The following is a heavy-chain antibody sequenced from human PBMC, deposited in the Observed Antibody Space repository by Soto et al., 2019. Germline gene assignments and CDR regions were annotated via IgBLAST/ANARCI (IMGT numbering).Heavy chain of an antibody. V-gene: IGHV4-39*07. CDR1: GGSSSGSSYC. Sequence: PLETLPHTWTVSGGSSSGSSYCWGWIRTPPGKGLEWIGNIYYNGNTNYNPSLKSRVTISVDTSKNQFSLRLISVTAADTAKYFCAREGNLGRWLQPLDFWGQGTLVTVSS. D-gene: IGHD5-12*01. CDR3: AREGNLGRWLQPLDF. J-gene: IGHJ4*02. CDR2: IYYNGNT.